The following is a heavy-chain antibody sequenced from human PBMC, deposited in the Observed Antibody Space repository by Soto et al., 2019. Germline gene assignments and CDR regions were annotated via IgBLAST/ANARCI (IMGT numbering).Heavy chain of an antibody. D-gene: IGHD1-1*01. Sequence: PSETLSLTCTFSGVSISGNIYYWGWIRQPPGKGLEWIGNIYHSGSTYYNPSLKSRVTISVDTSKNQFSLKLSSVTASDTAVYYCARRERQYFHHWGQGTLVTVPQ. J-gene: IGHJ1*01. CDR1: GVSISGNIYY. V-gene: IGHV4-39*01. CDR2: IYHSGST. CDR3: ARRERQYFHH.